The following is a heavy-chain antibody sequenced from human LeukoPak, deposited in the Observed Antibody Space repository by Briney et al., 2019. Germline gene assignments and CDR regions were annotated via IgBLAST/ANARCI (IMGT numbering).Heavy chain of an antibody. J-gene: IGHJ4*02. CDR1: GYTFTGYY. CDR2: INPNSGGT. CDR3: ARAAVRIVVVPAAIGY. Sequence: ASVKVSCKASGYTFTGYYMRWVRQAPGQGLEWMGWINPNSGGTNYAQKFQGWVTMTRDTSISTAYMELSRLRSDDTAVYYCARAAVRIVVVPAAIGYWGQGTLVTVSS. D-gene: IGHD2-2*01. V-gene: IGHV1-2*04.